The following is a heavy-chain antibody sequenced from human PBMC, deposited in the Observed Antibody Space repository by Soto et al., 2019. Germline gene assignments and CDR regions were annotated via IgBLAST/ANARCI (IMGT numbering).Heavy chain of an antibody. CDR3: AKDRRGGGNSAFYFDF. J-gene: IGHJ5*01. CDR1: GFKFSSYA. Sequence: PGGSLRLSCAASGFKFSSYAMSWVRQAPGKGLEWVSLISATGGGTYYADSVKGRFTISRDNSDNTLYLQVHSLRAEDTAVYYCAKDRRGGGNSAFYFDFWGQGDPATVSS. D-gene: IGHD3-10*01. CDR2: ISATGGGT. V-gene: IGHV3-23*01.